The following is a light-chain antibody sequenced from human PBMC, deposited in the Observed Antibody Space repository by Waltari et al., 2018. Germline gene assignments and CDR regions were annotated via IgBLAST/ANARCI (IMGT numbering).Light chain of an antibody. J-gene: IGKJ3*01. CDR3: QQLDSYPVT. Sequence: IQLTQSPSSLSASAGDRVTITCRASQAIRSYLAWYQQKPGKAPTVLLYATSTLQSGVPARFSGSGGGTDFTLTISSLQPEDFATYYWQQLDSYPVTVGPGTKVDIK. CDR2: ATS. V-gene: IGKV1-9*01. CDR1: QAIRSY.